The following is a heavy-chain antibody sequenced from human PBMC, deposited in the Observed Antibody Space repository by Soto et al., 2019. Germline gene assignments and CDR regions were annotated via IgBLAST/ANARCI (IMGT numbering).Heavy chain of an antibody. V-gene: IGHV1-3*01. CDR1: GYSFKHYA. Sequence: QVQLVQSGPEVKRPGASERISCRTAGYSFKHYAIHWVRQAPGKKLEWMGWSNEGSGNTRYSHQFQGRMSIARDTSASTSYVDLRSLTSEDTAVYFCARDDRTISGAVTLDYWAPGILVTFSS. D-gene: IGHD3-3*02. J-gene: IGHJ4*01. CDR2: SNEGSGNT. CDR3: ARDDRTISGAVTLDY.